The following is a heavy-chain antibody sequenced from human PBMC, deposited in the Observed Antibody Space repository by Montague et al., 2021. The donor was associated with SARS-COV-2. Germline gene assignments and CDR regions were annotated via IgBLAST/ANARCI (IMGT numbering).Heavy chain of an antibody. Sequence: SETLSLTCTVSGGSIRSSSHFWGWFRQPPGQRLEWIGTISYSGSTYYSPSLKSRVIISADTSKNQFSLNLRSVTAADTAVYFCGLGRGFAVGNHYYYSYGLDVGGQGTRVTVS. D-gene: IGHD3-10*01. V-gene: IGHV4-39*07. CDR1: GGSIRSSSHF. CDR2: ISYSGST. J-gene: IGHJ6*02. CDR3: GLGRGFAVGNHYYYSYGLDV.